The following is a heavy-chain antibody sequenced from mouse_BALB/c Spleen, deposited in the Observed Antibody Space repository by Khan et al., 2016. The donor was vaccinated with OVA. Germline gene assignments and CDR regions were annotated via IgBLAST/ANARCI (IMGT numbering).Heavy chain of an antibody. CDR2: INTNTGEP. CDR3: ARGNYYGSNSWFAY. D-gene: IGHD1-1*01. Sequence: QIQLVQSGPELKKPGETVKISCKASGYTFTNYGINWVKQAPGKGLKWMGWINTNTGEPTYAEEFKGRFAFSLETSASTAYLQLNNLKNADTATYFCARGNYYGSNSWFAYWGQGTLVTGSA. CDR1: GYTFTNYG. V-gene: IGHV9-3*02. J-gene: IGHJ3*01.